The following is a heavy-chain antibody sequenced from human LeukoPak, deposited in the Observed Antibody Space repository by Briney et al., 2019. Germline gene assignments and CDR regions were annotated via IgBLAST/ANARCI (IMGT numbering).Heavy chain of an antibody. CDR3: ARVDTAMVTGGYYFDY. CDR2: IYHSGST. CDR1: GYSISSGYY. Sequence: SETLSLTCTVSGYSISSGYYWGWIRQPPGKGLEWIGSIYHSGSTYYNPSLKSRVTISVDTSKNQFSLKLSSVTAADTAVYYCARVDTAMVTGGYYFDYWGQGTLVTVSS. J-gene: IGHJ4*02. V-gene: IGHV4-38-2*02. D-gene: IGHD5-18*01.